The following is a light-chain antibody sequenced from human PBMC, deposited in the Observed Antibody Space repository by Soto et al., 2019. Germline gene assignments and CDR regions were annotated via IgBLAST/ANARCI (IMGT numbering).Light chain of an antibody. V-gene: IGKV3-15*01. CDR3: QQYNNWPPWT. CDR1: QSVSSN. J-gene: IGKJ1*01. CDR2: GAS. Sequence: EIVMTQSPATLSVSPGERATLSCRASQSVSSNLAWYQQKPGQAPRLLIYGASTRATGIPARLSGSGSGTEFTLTISSLQSEDFAVYYCQQYNNWPPWTFGQGTKVELK.